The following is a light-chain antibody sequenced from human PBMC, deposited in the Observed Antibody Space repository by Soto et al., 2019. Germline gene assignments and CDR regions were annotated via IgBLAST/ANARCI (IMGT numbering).Light chain of an antibody. J-gene: IGKJ1*01. CDR1: QYVGTR. Sequence: EIVFTQSPSTLSSSPGETATLSCRASQYVGTRLAWYQHKPGQAPRLLIYYTSNRATGIPARFSGSGSGTDFALTINSLAPEDFAIYYCHQRQSWPRTFGQGTKVDIK. CDR3: HQRQSWPRT. CDR2: YTS. V-gene: IGKV3-11*01.